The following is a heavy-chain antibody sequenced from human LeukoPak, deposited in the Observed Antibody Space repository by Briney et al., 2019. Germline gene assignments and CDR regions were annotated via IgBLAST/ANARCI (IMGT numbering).Heavy chain of an antibody. CDR3: ARDYGGSSPFDY. J-gene: IGHJ4*02. V-gene: IGHV3-48*03. D-gene: IGHD4-23*01. Sequence: QPGGSLRLSCAASGFTFSSYEMHWVRQAPGKGLEWVSYISSSGSTIYYADSVKGRFTISRDNAKNSLYLQMSSLRAEDTAVYYCARDYGGSSPFDYWGQGTLVTVSS. CDR2: ISSSGSTI. CDR1: GFTFSSYE.